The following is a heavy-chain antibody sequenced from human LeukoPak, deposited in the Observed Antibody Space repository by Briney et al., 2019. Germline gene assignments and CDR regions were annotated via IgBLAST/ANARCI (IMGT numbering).Heavy chain of an antibody. CDR2: IYSGGST. J-gene: IGHJ4*02. CDR1: GFTVSSNY. CDR3: ARDRRCSSTSCYDY. V-gene: IGHV3-66*02. D-gene: IGHD2-2*01. Sequence: GGSLRLSCAASGFTVSSNYMSWVRQAPGKGLEWVSVIYSGGSTYYADYVKGRFTISRDNSKNTLYLQMNSLRAGDTAVYYCARDRRCSSTSCYDYWGQGTLVTVSS.